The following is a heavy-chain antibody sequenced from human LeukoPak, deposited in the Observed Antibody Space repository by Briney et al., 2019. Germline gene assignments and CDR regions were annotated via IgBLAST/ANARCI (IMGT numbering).Heavy chain of an antibody. CDR1: GGSVSSGSYY. V-gene: IGHV4-61*01. J-gene: IGHJ4*02. Sequence: SETLSLTCTVSGGSVSSGSYYWSWIRQPPGKGLEWIGYIYYSGSTNYNPSLKSRVTISVDTSKNQFSLKLSSVTAADTAVYYCARAVYYYDSSGYAYYFDYWGQGTLVTVSS. CDR2: IYYSGST. CDR3: ARAVYYYDSSGYAYYFDY. D-gene: IGHD3-22*01.